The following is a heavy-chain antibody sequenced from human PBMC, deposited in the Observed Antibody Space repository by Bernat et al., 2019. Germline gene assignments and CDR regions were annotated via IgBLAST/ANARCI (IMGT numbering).Heavy chain of an antibody. CDR2: ISGSGGST. V-gene: IGHV3-23*04. J-gene: IGHJ4*02. CDR1: GFTFSSYA. CDR3: AKLRYFDWLSAFDY. Sequence: VQLVESGGGVVQPGRSLRLSCAASGFTFSSYAMSWVRQAPGKGLEWVSAISGSGGSTYYADSVKGRFTISRDNSKNTLYLQVNSLRAEDTAVYYCAKLRYFDWLSAFDYWGQGTLVTVSS. D-gene: IGHD3-9*01.